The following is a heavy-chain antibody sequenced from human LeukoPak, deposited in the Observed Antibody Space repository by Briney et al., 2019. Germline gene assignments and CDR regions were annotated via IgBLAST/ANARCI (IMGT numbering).Heavy chain of an antibody. CDR3: AKLNVWGTTSID. CDR2: ISGSGGST. D-gene: IGHD3-16*01. V-gene: IGHV3-23*01. J-gene: IGHJ4*02. Sequence: GGTLRLSCAASGFTFSSYGMSWVRQAPGKGLEWVSAISGSGGSTYYADSVKGRFTISRDNSKNTLYLQMNSLRAEDTAVYYCAKLNVWGTTSIDWGQGTLVTVSS. CDR1: GFTFSSYG.